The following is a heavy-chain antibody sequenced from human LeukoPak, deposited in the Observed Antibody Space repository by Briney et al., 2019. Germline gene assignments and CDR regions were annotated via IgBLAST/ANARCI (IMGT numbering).Heavy chain of an antibody. V-gene: IGHV3-30*02. CDR3: AGGYYFDY. CDR2: IRYDGSNK. D-gene: IGHD6-13*01. CDR1: GSIFSSYG. J-gene: IGHJ4*02. Sequence: GGSLRLSCAASGSIFSSYGMHWVRQAPGKGLEWVAFIRYDGSNKYYADSVKGRFTISRDNSKNTLYLQMNSLRAEDTAVYYCAGGYYFDYWGQGTLVTVSS.